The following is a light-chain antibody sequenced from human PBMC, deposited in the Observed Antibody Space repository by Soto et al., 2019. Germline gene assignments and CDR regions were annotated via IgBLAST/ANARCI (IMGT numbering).Light chain of an antibody. J-gene: IGKJ4*01. Sequence: EIVLTQSPGTLSLSPGERATLSCRASQSVSSSYLAWYQQKPGQAPRLLIYGASRRATGITDRFRGSGSGTDFTLTISRLEPEDFAVYYCQQDSSSPPGLTFGGGTKVEIK. CDR3: QQDSSSPPGLT. CDR2: GAS. CDR1: QSVSSSY. V-gene: IGKV3-20*01.